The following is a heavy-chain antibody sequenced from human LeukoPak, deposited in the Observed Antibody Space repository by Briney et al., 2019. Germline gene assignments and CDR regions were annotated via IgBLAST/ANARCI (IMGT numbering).Heavy chain of an antibody. D-gene: IGHD7-27*01. J-gene: IGHJ4*02. CDR3: ARDLNWETY. Sequence: GGSLRLSCAASGFTFSSYAMNWVRQAPGKGLEWVSAISGSGGSTYYADSVKGRFTISRDNSKNTLYLQMNSLRAEDTAAYYCARDLNWETYWGQGTLVSVSS. CDR1: GFTFSSYA. CDR2: ISGSGGST. V-gene: IGHV3-23*01.